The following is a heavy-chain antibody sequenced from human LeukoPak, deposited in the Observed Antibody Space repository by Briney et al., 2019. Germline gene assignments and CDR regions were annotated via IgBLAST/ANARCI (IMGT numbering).Heavy chain of an antibody. CDR1: GGAFSGYY. Sequence: SETMSLTCAVYGGAFSGYYWSWIRQPPGKGLEWIGEINHSGSTNYNPSLKSRVTISVDTSKNQFSLKLSSVTAADTAVYYCARGGLFDYWGQGTLVTVSS. CDR3: ARGGLFDY. CDR2: INHSGST. V-gene: IGHV4-34*01. D-gene: IGHD5-12*01. J-gene: IGHJ4*02.